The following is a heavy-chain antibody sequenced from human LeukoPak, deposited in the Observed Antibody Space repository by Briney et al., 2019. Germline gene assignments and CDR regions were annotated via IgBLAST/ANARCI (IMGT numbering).Heavy chain of an antibody. CDR1: GGSINSYY. CDR2: IYYSGST. V-gene: IGHV4-59*08. D-gene: IGHD2-15*01. J-gene: IGHJ3*02. CDR3: VRHLSAGRPAFDI. Sequence: KPSETLSLTCTVSGGSINSYYWSWIRQPPGKGLEWIGYIYYSGSTNYNPSLKSRLTISVDTSNNKFSLKLTSLTAADTAVYYCVRHLSAGRPAFDIWGQGTMVTVSS.